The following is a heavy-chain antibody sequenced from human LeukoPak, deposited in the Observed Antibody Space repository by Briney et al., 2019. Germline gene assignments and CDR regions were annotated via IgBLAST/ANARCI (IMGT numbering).Heavy chain of an antibody. V-gene: IGHV3-21*01. CDR1: GFTFSDFS. J-gene: IGHJ6*03. Sequence: PAGSLRLSCAASGFTFSDFSMNWVRQAPGKGLEGVASITGNSMYIYDSDSLTGRCTRSRENAKNSLYQQMSSLRAEDTAVYYCARARSGGPGAYYYYYYMDVWGKGTTVTVSS. CDR3: ARARSGGPGAYYYYYYMDV. D-gene: IGHD1-26*01. CDR2: ITGNSMYI.